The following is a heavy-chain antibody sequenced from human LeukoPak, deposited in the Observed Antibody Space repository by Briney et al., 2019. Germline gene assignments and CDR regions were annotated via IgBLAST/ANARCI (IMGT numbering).Heavy chain of an antibody. J-gene: IGHJ3*02. D-gene: IGHD3-22*01. CDR3: AKLDDYDSTPLGAFDI. V-gene: IGHV3-23*01. CDR1: GFTFSSHG. Sequence: PGGSLRLSCAASGFTFSSHGINWVRQAPGKGLEWVSAISGSGGSTYYADSVKGRFTISRDNSKNTLYLQMNSLRAEDTAVYYCAKLDDYDSTPLGAFDIWGQGTMVTVSS. CDR2: ISGSGGST.